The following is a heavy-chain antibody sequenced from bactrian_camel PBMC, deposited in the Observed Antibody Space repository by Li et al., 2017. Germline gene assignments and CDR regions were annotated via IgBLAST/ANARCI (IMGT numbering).Heavy chain of an antibody. J-gene: IGHJ4*01. Sequence: QVQLVESGGGSVQAGGSLKLSCKVSGDDIDTACVAWFRQLPGKERERIANIATGAGRTYYADSVKGRFTISRDNPKNTLYLQMNGLKSEDTALYFCATHRISGFTYWGQGTQVTV. CDR1: GDDIDTAC. V-gene: IGHV3S1*01. D-gene: IGHD5*01. CDR3: ATHRISGFTY. CDR2: IATGAGRT.